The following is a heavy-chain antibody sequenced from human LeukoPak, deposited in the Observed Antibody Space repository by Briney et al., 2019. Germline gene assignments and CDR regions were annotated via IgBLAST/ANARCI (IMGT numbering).Heavy chain of an antibody. Sequence: GGSLRLSCAASGFTFSNYALHWVRQAPGKGLEWVAFISYDGSNKYYADSVKGRSTISRDNSKNTLFLQMNSLRAEDTAVYYCARVKVKQWLVRTFDYWGQGTLVTVSS. CDR2: ISYDGSNK. D-gene: IGHD6-19*01. V-gene: IGHV3-30*04. J-gene: IGHJ4*02. CDR1: GFTFSNYA. CDR3: ARVKVKQWLVRTFDY.